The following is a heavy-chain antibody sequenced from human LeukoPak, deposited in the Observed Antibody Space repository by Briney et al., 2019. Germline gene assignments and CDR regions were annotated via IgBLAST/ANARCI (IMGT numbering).Heavy chain of an antibody. V-gene: IGHV3-23*01. Sequence: GGSLRLSCAASGFTFSSYAMSWVRRAQGKGLEWVSAISGSGGSTYYADSVKGRFTISRDNSKNTLYLQMNSLRAEDTAVYYCAKGCITMIVVVITTNDAFDIWGQGTMVTVSS. D-gene: IGHD3-22*01. CDR3: AKGCITMIVVVITTNDAFDI. CDR2: ISGSGGST. CDR1: GFTFSSYA. J-gene: IGHJ3*02.